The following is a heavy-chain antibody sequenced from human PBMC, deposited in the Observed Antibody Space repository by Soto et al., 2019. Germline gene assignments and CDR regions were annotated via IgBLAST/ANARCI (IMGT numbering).Heavy chain of an antibody. CDR1: GYTFTNYG. CDR3: ARVRQLVVYFYCYMDV. J-gene: IGHJ6*03. Sequence: QVQLLQSGAEVKKPGASVKVSCKASGYTFTNYGITWVRQAPGQGLEWMGWISAYNGNTHYTQRLQGRVTMTTDTSTSTAYMELRGLRSDDTAVYYCARVRQLVVYFYCYMDVWGIGTTVTVSS. V-gene: IGHV1-18*01. CDR2: ISAYNGNT. D-gene: IGHD6-6*01.